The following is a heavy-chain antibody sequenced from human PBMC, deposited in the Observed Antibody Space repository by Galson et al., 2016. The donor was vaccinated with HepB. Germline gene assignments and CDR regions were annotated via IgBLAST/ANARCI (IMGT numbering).Heavy chain of an antibody. Sequence: SLRLSCAVSGFTVNNNYMSWVRQAPGKGLEGVSVMYSGGVTNYGDSVKDRATISSDNSKNILYLQLNSLRVEDTGVYYCATHPEHPHGSSGGQGTLVTVSS. V-gene: IGHV3-66*01. CDR3: ATHPEHPHGSS. CDR2: MYSGGVT. D-gene: IGHD1/OR15-1a*01. J-gene: IGHJ4*02. CDR1: GFTVNNNY.